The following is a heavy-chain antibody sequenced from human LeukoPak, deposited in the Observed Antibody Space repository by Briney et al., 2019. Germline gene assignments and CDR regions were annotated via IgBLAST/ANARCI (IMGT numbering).Heavy chain of an antibody. CDR2: INPNSGGT. CDR3: AREYYDSSGYYYYYYGMDV. CDR1: GYTFTGYY. V-gene: IGHV1-2*02. D-gene: IGHD3-22*01. J-gene: IGHJ6*02. Sequence: ASVKVSCKASGYTFTGYYMHWVRQAPGQGLEWMGWINPNSGGTNYAQKLQGRVTMTRDTSISTAYMELSRLRSDDTAVYYCAREYYDSSGYYYYYYGMDVWGQGTTVTVSS.